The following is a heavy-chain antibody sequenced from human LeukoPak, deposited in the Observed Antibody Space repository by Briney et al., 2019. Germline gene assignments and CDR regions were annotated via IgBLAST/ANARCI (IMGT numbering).Heavy chain of an antibody. J-gene: IGHJ4*02. Sequence: PSETLSLTCAVYGGSFSGYYWSWIRQPPGKGLEWIGEINHSGSTNYNPSLKSRVTISVDTSKNQFSLKLSSVTAADTAVYYCAGYSPQDYVWGSYRSGQHDYWGQGTLVTVSS. D-gene: IGHD3-16*02. CDR2: INHSGST. CDR1: GGSFSGYY. V-gene: IGHV4-34*01. CDR3: AGYSPQDYVWGSYRSGQHDY.